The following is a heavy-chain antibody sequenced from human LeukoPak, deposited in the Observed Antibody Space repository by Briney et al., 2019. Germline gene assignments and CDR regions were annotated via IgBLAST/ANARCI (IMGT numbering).Heavy chain of an antibody. J-gene: IGHJ3*02. CDR3: AREITIFGVALGAFDI. D-gene: IGHD3-3*01. Sequence: GGSLRLSCAASGFTFSSYGMHWVRQAPGKGLEWVAFIRYDGSNKYYADSVKGRFTISRDNSKNTLYLQMNSLRAEDTAVYYCAREITIFGVALGAFDIWGQGTMVTVSS. V-gene: IGHV3-30*02. CDR2: IRYDGSNK. CDR1: GFTFSSYG.